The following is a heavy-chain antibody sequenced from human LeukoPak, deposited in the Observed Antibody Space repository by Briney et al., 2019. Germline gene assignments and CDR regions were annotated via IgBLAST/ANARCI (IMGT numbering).Heavy chain of an antibody. CDR1: GFTFSSYA. CDR3: ARGHSGSYYVLGFDY. Sequence: GGSLRLSCAASGFTFSSYAMHWVRPAPGKGLEWVAVISYDGSNKYYAGSVKGRFTISSDNSKNTLYLQMNSLRAEDTAVYYCARGHSGSYYVLGFDYWGQGTLVTVSS. V-gene: IGHV3-30-3*01. CDR2: ISYDGSNK. D-gene: IGHD1-26*01. J-gene: IGHJ4*02.